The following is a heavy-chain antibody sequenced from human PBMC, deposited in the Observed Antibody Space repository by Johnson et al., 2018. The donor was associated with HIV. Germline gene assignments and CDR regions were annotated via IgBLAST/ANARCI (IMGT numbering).Heavy chain of an antibody. CDR2: INWNGGST. CDR1: GFTFDDYG. D-gene: IGHD6-19*01. J-gene: IGHJ3*02. V-gene: IGHV3-20*04. CDR3: ATTRLRTGWYALDI. Sequence: VQLVESGGGVVRPGGSLRLSCAASGFTFDDYGMSWVRQAPGKGLEWVSGINWNGGSTGYADSVKGRFTISRNNVKNSLYLQMNSLRFEETALNSCATTRLRTGWYALDIWGQGTMSPSLQ.